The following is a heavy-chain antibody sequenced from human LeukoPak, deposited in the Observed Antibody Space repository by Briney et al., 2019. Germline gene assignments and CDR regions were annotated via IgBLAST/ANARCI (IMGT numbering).Heavy chain of an antibody. J-gene: IGHJ5*02. Sequence: GGSLRLSCAASGFTFSDYYMSWIRQAPGKGLEWVSYISSSGSTIYYADSVKGRFTISRDNAKNSLYLQMNSLRAEDTAVYYCARVEAAVYNWFDPWGQGTLVTVSS. CDR3: ARVEAAVYNWFDP. CDR1: GFTFSDYY. V-gene: IGHV3-11*01. CDR2: ISSSGSTI. D-gene: IGHD6-13*01.